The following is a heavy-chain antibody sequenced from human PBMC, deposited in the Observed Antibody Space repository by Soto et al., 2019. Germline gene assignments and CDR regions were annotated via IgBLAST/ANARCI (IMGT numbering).Heavy chain of an antibody. Sequence: ASVKVSCKASGYTFTSYGITWVRQAPGQGLEWMAWTSTYNGNTNYAQKFQGRVTMSADTSTSTAYMELRSLRSDDTAVYYCARRNVGAKDYWGQGTLVTV. CDR3: ARRNVGAKDY. J-gene: IGHJ4*02. V-gene: IGHV1-18*01. D-gene: IGHD1-26*01. CDR1: GYTFTSYG. CDR2: TSTYNGNT.